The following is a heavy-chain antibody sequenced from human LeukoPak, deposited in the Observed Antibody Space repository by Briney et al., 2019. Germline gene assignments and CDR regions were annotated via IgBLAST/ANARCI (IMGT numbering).Heavy chain of an antibody. Sequence: GVSLRLSCAASGFAFSNYWLHWVRQAPGKGLVWVARINTHGSSTNYADSVKGRFTISRDNAKNTLYLQMTSLSAEDTAAYYALAGYYYYYMDVWGKGTTVTVSS. CDR3: LAGYYYYYMDV. D-gene: IGHD6-13*01. J-gene: IGHJ6*03. V-gene: IGHV3-74*01. CDR2: INTHGSST. CDR1: GFAFSNYW.